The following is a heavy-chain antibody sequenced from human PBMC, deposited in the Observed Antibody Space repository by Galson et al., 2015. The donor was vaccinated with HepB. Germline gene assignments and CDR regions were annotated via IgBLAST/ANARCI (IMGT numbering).Heavy chain of an antibody. D-gene: IGHD3-16*02. J-gene: IGHJ4*02. V-gene: IGHV3-7*03. CDR1: GFTFSSYW. CDR2: IKQDGSEK. CDR3: ARVVGGDYDYVWGSYRYTGFDY. Sequence: SLRLSCAASGFTFSSYWMSWVRQAPGKGLEWVANIKQDGSEKYYVDSVKGRFTISRDNAKNSLYLQMNSLRAEDTAVYYCARVVGGDYDYVWGSYRYTGFDYWGQGTLVTVSS.